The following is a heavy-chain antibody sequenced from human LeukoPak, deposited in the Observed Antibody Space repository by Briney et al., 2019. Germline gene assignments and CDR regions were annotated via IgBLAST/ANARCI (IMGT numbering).Heavy chain of an antibody. CDR3: AGAYSSGLLNY. Sequence: ASVKVSCKASGGTFSSYAISWVRQAPGQGLEWMGGIIPIFGTANYAQKFQGRVTITADESTSTAYMELSSLRSEDTAAYYCAGAYSSGLLNYWGQGTLVTVSS. D-gene: IGHD6-19*01. V-gene: IGHV1-69*13. J-gene: IGHJ4*02. CDR1: GGTFSSYA. CDR2: IIPIFGTA.